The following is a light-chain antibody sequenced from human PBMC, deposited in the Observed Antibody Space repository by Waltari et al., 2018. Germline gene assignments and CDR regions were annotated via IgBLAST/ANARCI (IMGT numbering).Light chain of an antibody. Sequence: EVLMTQSPATLSLSPGERATFSCRASQSSSRNLAWYQQKPGQAPRLLIYGASTRAPGIPARFSGSGSGTDFTLSISSLQSEDVAVYYCQQYNNWRTFGQGTKLEMK. CDR2: GAS. CDR3: QQYNNWRT. J-gene: IGKJ2*01. CDR1: QSSSRN. V-gene: IGKV3-15*01.